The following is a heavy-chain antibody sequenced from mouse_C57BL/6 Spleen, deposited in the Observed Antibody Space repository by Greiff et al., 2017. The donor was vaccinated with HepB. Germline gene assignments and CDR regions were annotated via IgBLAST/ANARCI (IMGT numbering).Heavy chain of an antibody. J-gene: IGHJ2*01. Sequence: QVQLKQSGAELVKPGASGKISCKASGYSFSSYWMNWVKQRPGKGLEWIGQIYPGDGDTNYNGKFKGKATLTADKSSSTAYMQLSSLTSEDSAVYFCEREANYIGCWGQRSTLSVSS. V-gene: IGHV1-80*01. CDR2: IYPGDGDT. D-gene: IGHD3-2*02. CDR3: EREANYIGC. CDR1: GYSFSSYW.